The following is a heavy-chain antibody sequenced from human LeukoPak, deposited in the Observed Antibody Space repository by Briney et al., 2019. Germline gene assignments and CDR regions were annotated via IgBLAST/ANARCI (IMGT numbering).Heavy chain of an antibody. CDR1: DGSISSYY. Sequence: SETLSLTCTVSDGSISSYYWSWIRQPPGKGLEWIGHIYDSGSTNYNPSLKSRVTISVDTSKNQFSLKLSSVTAADTAVYYCAKVGSALDVFDIWGQGTMVTVSS. J-gene: IGHJ3*02. CDR2: IYDSGST. CDR3: AKVGSALDVFDI. V-gene: IGHV4-59*01. D-gene: IGHD6-6*01.